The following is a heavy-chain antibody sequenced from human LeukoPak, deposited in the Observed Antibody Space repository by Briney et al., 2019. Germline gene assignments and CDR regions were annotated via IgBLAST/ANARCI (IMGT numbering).Heavy chain of an antibody. CDR3: ARGDVVVPAATRDAFDI. CDR1: GYTFTSYY. J-gene: IGHJ3*02. Sequence: ASVKVSCKASGYTFTSYYMHWVRQAPGQGLEWMGIINPSGGSTSYAQKFQGRVTMTRDTSTSTVYMELSSLRSEDTAVYYCARGDVVVPAATRDAFDIWGQGTMVTVSS. D-gene: IGHD2-2*01. V-gene: IGHV1-46*01. CDR2: INPSGGST.